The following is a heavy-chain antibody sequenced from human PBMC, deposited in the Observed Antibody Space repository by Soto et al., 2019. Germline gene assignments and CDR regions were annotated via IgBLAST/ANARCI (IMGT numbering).Heavy chain of an antibody. Sequence: GGSLRLSCAASGFSFSSYSMNWVRQAPGKGLEWVSSVSGSSSYIYYADSVKGRFTISRDNAKNSLYLQMNSLRAEDTAVYYCARPDPSSNGAFDIWGQGTMVTVSS. V-gene: IGHV3-21*01. J-gene: IGHJ3*02. CDR1: GFSFSSYS. CDR3: ARPDPSSNGAFDI. CDR2: VSGSSSYI. D-gene: IGHD2-2*01.